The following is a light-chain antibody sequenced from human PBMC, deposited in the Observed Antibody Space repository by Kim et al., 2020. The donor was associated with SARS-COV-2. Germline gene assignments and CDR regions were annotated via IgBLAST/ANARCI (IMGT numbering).Light chain of an antibody. CDR1: QSLLHSNGYNY. CDR2: LGS. CDR3: LQALQAPWA. V-gene: IGKV2-28*01. Sequence: DTVMTQSPLSLPVTPGEPASISCRSSQSLLHSNGYNYVDWYLQKPGQSPQLLIYLGSNRASGVPDRFSGSGAGTDFTLRISRVGAEDFGVYSCLQALQAPWAFGQGTQVDIK. J-gene: IGKJ1*01.